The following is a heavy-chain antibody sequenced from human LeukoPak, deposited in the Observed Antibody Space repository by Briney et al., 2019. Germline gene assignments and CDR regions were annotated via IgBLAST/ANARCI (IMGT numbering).Heavy chain of an antibody. Sequence: SQTLSLTCTVSGGSISSDGFSWSWIRQPPGKGLEWIGYIYNSGSTYYNPSLRSRVTISVDTSNKHFSLKLSSVTAADTAIYYCARGLSCFSGSCYLNSWGQGTQVTVSS. CDR2: IYNSGST. V-gene: IGHV4-30-4*07. CDR3: ARGLSCFSGSCYLNS. CDR1: GGSISSDGFS. D-gene: IGHD2-15*01. J-gene: IGHJ4*02.